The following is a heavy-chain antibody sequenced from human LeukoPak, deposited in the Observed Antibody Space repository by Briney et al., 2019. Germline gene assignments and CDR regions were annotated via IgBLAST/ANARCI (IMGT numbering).Heavy chain of an antibody. V-gene: IGHV3-53*01. CDR2: IYSGGST. D-gene: IGHD3-3*01. CDR3: ARYDLRGAFDI. J-gene: IGHJ3*02. Sequence: PGGSLRLPCAASGLTVSSNYMSWVRQAPGKGLEWVSVIYSGGSTYYADSVKGRFTISRDNSQNNLYLQMNSLRVEDTAVYYCARYDLRGAFDIWGQGAMVTISS. CDR1: GLTVSSNY.